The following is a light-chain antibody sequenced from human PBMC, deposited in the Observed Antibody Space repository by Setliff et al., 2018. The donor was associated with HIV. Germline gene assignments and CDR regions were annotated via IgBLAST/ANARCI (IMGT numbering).Light chain of an antibody. CDR3: FSYADSYTSLYI. J-gene: IGLJ1*01. V-gene: IGLV2-11*01. CDR2: EVS. CDR1: SRDVGDYNY. Sequence: QSVLTQPRSVSGSPGQSVTIPCTGTSRDVGDYNYVSWYQQHPGKAPKLMLYEVSKRPSGVPDRFSASKSGNTASLTISGLRAEDEADYYCFSYADSYTSLYIFGTGTKVTVL.